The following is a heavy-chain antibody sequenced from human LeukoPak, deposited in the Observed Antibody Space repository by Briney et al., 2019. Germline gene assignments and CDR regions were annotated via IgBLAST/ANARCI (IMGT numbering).Heavy chain of an antibody. Sequence: GGSLRLSCVASGFTFSTYTMNWVRQAPGKGLEWVSSISSTSKYIYYADSVKGRFTISGDNAKMSLYLQLNGLRAEDTAVYYCASQYYSYYYYGMDVWGQGTTVTVSS. CDR1: GFTFSTYT. J-gene: IGHJ6*02. CDR2: ISSTSKYI. V-gene: IGHV3-21*01. D-gene: IGHD3-10*01. CDR3: ASQYYSYYYYGMDV.